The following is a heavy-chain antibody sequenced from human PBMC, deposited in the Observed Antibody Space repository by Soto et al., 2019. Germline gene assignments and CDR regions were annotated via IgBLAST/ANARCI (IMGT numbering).Heavy chain of an antibody. CDR2: INPVFRTA. CDR3: ARPEMATVVYFDY. Sequence: QVQLMQSWAEVKKPGSSVKVHCTASGGTFSNYAISWVRQAPGQGLEWMGGINPVFRTADYAQKFRGRVTITADESTSTAYMELNSLRSENTAVYYCARPEMATVVYFDYWGQGTLVTVTA. V-gene: IGHV1-69*01. D-gene: IGHD4-4*01. CDR1: GGTFSNYA. J-gene: IGHJ4*02.